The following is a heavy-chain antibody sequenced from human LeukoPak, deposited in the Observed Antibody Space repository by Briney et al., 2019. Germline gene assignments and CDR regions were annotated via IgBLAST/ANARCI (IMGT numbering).Heavy chain of an antibody. CDR3: AKGEMAPYYYMDV. CDR1: GFTFSSYA. Sequence: GGSLRLSCAASGFTFSSYAMSWVRQAPGKGLEWVSAISGSGGSTYYADSMKGRFTISRDNSKNTLYLQMNSLRAEDTAVYYCAKGEMAPYYYMDVWGKGTTVTVSS. V-gene: IGHV3-23*01. D-gene: IGHD5-24*01. J-gene: IGHJ6*03. CDR2: ISGSGGST.